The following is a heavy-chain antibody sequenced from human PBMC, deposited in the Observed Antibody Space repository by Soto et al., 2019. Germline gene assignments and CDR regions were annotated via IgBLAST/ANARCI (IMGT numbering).Heavy chain of an antibody. J-gene: IGHJ4*02. V-gene: IGHV4-59*05. CDR2: IYYSGTT. CDR1: GGSISSYY. CDR3: ARLNWNYAFDY. Sequence: PSETLSLTCTVSGGSISSYYWCWSRQPPGKGLEWIGRIYYSGTTYYNPSLKSRVTISVDTSKNQFSLKLSSVTAADTAVYYCARLNWNYAFDYWGQGTLVTVSS. D-gene: IGHD1-7*01.